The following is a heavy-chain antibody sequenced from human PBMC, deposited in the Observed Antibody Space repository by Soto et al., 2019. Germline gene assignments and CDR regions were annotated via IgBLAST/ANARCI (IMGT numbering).Heavy chain of an antibody. CDR1: GFTFSSYW. Sequence: QPGGSLRLSCAASGFTFSSYWMSWVRQAPGKGLEWVANIKQDGSEKYYVDSVKGRFTISRDNAKNSLYLQMNSLRAEDTAVYYCARVGEWLFYYYYYGMDVWGQGTTVTVSS. CDR3: ARVGEWLFYYYYYGMDV. CDR2: IKQDGSEK. J-gene: IGHJ6*02. D-gene: IGHD3-3*01. V-gene: IGHV3-7*05.